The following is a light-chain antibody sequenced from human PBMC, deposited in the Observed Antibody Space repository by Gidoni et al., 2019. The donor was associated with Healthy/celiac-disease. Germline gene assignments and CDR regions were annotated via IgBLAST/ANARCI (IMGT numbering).Light chain of an antibody. J-gene: IGLJ1*01. CDR1: KLGDKY. CDR3: QAWDSSTAV. Sequence: SYELTQPPSVSVSPGQTASITCSGDKLGDKYACWYQQKPGHSPVLVIYQDSTRPSGIPERFSGSNSGNTATLTISGTQAMDEADYYCQAWDSSTAVFGTGTKVTVL. CDR2: QDS. V-gene: IGLV3-1*01.